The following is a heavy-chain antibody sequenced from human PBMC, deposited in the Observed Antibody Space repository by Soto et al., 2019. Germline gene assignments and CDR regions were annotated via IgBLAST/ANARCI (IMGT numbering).Heavy chain of an antibody. J-gene: IGHJ6*02. V-gene: IGHV3-30*18. CDR3: AKEGGYYGSGIYSVGENYYGMDV. D-gene: IGHD3-10*01. Sequence: QVQLVESGGGVVQPGRSLRLSCAASGFTFSSYGMHWVRQAPGKGLEWVAVISYDGSNKYYADSVKGRFTISRDNSKNPLYLQMNSLRAEDTAVYYCAKEGGYYGSGIYSVGENYYGMDVWGQGTTVTVSS. CDR1: GFTFSSYG. CDR2: ISYDGSNK.